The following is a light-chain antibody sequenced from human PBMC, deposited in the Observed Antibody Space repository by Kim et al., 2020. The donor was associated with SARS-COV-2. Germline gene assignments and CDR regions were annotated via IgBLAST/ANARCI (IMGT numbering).Light chain of an antibody. CDR1: RSVTTY. J-gene: IGKJ2*01. CDR3: QQRDDWPPVYN. Sequence: SPGERATLSCRASRSVTTYVAWYQQKPGQAPRLLIYDTSNRASGIPARLSGSGSGTDFTLTISSLEPEDFAVYYCQQRDDWPPVYNFGQGTKLEIK. V-gene: IGKV3-11*01. CDR2: DTS.